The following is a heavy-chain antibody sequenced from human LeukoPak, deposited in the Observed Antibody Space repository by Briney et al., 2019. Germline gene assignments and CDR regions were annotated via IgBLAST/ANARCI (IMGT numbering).Heavy chain of an antibody. Sequence: GESLKISCRGSGYSFTSYWIGWVRQTPGKGLEWMGVIHPGDSRTRYNPSFEGQVTISADKSINTAYLQWSSLKVSDTAMYYCACREFYSPWPGPWGQGTLVTVSS. D-gene: IGHD5-18*01. CDR3: ACREFYSPWPGP. V-gene: IGHV5-51*01. CDR1: GYSFTSYW. J-gene: IGHJ5*02. CDR2: IHPGDSRT.